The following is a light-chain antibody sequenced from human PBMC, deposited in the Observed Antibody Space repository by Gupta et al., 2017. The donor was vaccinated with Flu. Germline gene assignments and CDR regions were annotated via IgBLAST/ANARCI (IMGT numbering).Light chain of an antibody. Sequence: QSVLTQPPSVSAAPGQQVTVSCSGSSSNIGSQYVSCYQQVPGTAPKVLIYEKDRRPSGIPDRFSGARAGTSATLGITGLHTGDEAVYCCATWDSSLSAFVFGGGTNRTVL. J-gene: IGLJ2*01. CDR3: ATWDSSLSAFV. CDR1: SSNIGSQY. V-gene: IGLV1-51*02. CDR2: EKD.